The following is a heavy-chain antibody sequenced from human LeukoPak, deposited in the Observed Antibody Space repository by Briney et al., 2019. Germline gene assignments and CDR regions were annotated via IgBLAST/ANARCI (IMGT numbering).Heavy chain of an antibody. CDR3: AKDDGSVDIGYFDY. Sequence: PGGSLRLSCAASGFTFSSYAMSWVRQAPGKGLEWVSTISGSGGSTYYADSVKGRFTISRDNSKNTLYLQMNSLRAEDTAVYYCAKDDGSVDIGYFDYWGQGTLVTVSS. CDR1: GFTFSSYA. V-gene: IGHV3-23*01. J-gene: IGHJ4*02. D-gene: IGHD5-12*01. CDR2: ISGSGGST.